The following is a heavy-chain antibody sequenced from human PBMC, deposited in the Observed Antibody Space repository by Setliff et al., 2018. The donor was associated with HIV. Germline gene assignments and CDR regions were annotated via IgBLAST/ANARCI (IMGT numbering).Heavy chain of an antibody. V-gene: IGHV1-24*01. CDR3: ATPTRGRRGSYRSYWYFDL. D-gene: IGHD1-26*01. Sequence: GASVKVSCKVSGDTLTELSIHWVRQAPGKGLEWMGGFDPEDGETVYAQKFQGRVTMTEDTSADTAYMELSSLISEDTAVYYCATPTRGRRGSYRSYWYFDLWGRGTLVTVSS. J-gene: IGHJ2*01. CDR2: FDPEDGET. CDR1: GDTLTELS.